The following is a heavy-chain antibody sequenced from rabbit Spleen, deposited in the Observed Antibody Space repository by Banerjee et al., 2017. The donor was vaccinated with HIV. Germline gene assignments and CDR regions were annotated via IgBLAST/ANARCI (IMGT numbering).Heavy chain of an antibody. D-gene: IGHD1-1*01. J-gene: IGHJ4*01. CDR3: ARDGSGSDYSTFSL. Sequence: QAEPGGGGGGLGQPGGALGIPLQNSGVDFTGYGVGWVRPAPGKGLEWIGYIDPLFGSTYYASWVNGRFSISRENTQNTVSLQLNSLTAADTATYFCARDGSGSDYSTFSLWGPGTLVTVS. CDR2: IDPLFGST. V-gene: IGHV1S47*01. CDR1: GVDFTGYG.